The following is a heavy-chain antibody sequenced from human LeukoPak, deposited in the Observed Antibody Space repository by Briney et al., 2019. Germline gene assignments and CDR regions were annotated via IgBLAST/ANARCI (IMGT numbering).Heavy chain of an antibody. V-gene: IGHV3-9*01. CDR1: GFTFDDYA. CDR2: ISWNSGSI. J-gene: IGHJ4*02. D-gene: IGHD6-19*01. CDR3: AKDVAGSFYYLDY. Sequence: GGSLRLSCVASGFTFDDYAIHWVRQAPGKGLEWVSGISWNSGSIGYADSVKGRFTISRDNAKNSLYLQMNSLRAEDTALYYCAKDVAGSFYYLDYWGQGTLVTVSS.